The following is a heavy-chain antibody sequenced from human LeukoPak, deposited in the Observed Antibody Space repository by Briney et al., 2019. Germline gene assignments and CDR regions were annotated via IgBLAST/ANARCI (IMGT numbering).Heavy chain of an antibody. CDR3: ARHSAAAPGWFDP. D-gene: IGHD6-13*01. V-gene: IGHV4-59*08. J-gene: IGHJ5*02. CDR2: IHYNGSP. Sequence: SETLSLTCTVSGGSISSYSWSWIRQPPGKGLEWIGYIHYNGSPNYNPSLKSRVTISVDTSKNQFSLKLSSVTAAGTAVYYCARHSAAAPGWFDPWGQGTLVTVSS. CDR1: GGSISSYS.